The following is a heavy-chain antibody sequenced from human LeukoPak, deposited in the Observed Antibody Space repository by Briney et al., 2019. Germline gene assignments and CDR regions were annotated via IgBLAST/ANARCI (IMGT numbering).Heavy chain of an antibody. V-gene: IGHV1-18*01. Sequence: GASVKVSCKASGYTFTSYGISWVRQAPGQGLEWMGWISAYNGNTNYAQKLQGRVTMTRGTSISTAYMELSRLGSDDTAVYYCARASGNYYVMDVWGQGTTVSVSS. CDR2: ISAYNGNT. CDR1: GYTFTSYG. CDR3: ARASGNYYVMDV. J-gene: IGHJ6*02.